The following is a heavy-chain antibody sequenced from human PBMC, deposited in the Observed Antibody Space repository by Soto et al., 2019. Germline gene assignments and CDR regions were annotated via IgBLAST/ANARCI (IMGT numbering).Heavy chain of an antibody. CDR1: TFTFSNFG. CDR3: ANDYGDYAGYLYY. D-gene: IGHD4-17*01. V-gene: IGHV3-30*18. Sequence: QVQLVESGGGVVQPGRSLRLSCAASTFTFSNFGMNWVRQAPGKGLEWVAVISFDGSKKYYAASVKGRFTISRDNSKNTLYLAMNSLRPEAPGFYYCANDYGDYAGYLYYWGRGTLVTVSS. J-gene: IGHJ4*01. CDR2: ISFDGSKK.